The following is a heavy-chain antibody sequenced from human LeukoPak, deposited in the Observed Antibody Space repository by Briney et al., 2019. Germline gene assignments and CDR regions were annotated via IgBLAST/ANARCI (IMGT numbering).Heavy chain of an antibody. J-gene: IGHJ4*02. CDR3: ARAIRYQLLSDY. CDR2: MNPNSANT. D-gene: IGHD2-2*01. CDR1: GYTFSTYD. V-gene: IGHV1-8*03. Sequence: ASVRVSCKTSGYTFSTYDINWLRQAAGPGLEWMGWMNPNSANTGFAQKFQGRAAITRDTSTATAYLELSGLTSEDTAVYYCARAIRYQLLSDYWGQGTLVTVSS.